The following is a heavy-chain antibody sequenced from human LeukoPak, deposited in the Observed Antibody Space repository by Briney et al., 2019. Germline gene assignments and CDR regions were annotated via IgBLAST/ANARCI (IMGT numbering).Heavy chain of an antibody. CDR1: GFTFSSYW. D-gene: IGHD1-26*01. J-gene: IGHJ4*02. V-gene: IGHV3-7*01. Sequence: PGGSLRLSCAASGFTFSSYWMSWVRQAPGKGLEWVANIKQDGSEKYCVDSVKGRFTITRDNAKNSLYLQMNSLRAEDTAVYYCARCTWELLGLSYYFDYGGQGTLVTVSS. CDR2: IKQDGSEK. CDR3: ARCTWELLGLSYYFDY.